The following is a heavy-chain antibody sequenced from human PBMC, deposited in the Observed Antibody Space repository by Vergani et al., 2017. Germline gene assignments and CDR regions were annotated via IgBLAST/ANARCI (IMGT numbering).Heavy chain of an antibody. J-gene: IGHJ4*02. V-gene: IGHV4-34*01. Sequence: QVQLQQWGAGLLKPSETLSLTCAVYGGSFSGYYWSWIRQPPGKGLEWIGEINHSGSTNYNPSLKSRVTISVDTSKTQFSLKLSSVTAADTAVYYCARVGYSSSSSDYWGQGTLVTVSS. CDR1: GGSFSGYY. CDR2: INHSGST. CDR3: ARVGYSSSSSDY. D-gene: IGHD6-6*01.